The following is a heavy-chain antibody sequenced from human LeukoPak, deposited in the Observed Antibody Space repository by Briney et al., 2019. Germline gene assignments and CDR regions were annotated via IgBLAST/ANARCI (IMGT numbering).Heavy chain of an antibody. CDR3: ARDWYSSVYYYYMDV. Sequence: ASVKVSCKASGYTFTSYGISWVRQAPGQGLEWMGWISAYNGNTNYAQKLQGRVTMTTDTSTSTAYMELRSLRSDDTAVYYCARDWYSSVYYYYMDVWGKGTTVTISS. V-gene: IGHV1-18*01. D-gene: IGHD6-19*01. J-gene: IGHJ6*03. CDR1: GYTFTSYG. CDR2: ISAYNGNT.